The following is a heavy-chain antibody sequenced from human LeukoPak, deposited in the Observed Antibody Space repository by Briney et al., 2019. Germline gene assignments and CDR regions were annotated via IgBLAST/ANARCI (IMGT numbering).Heavy chain of an antibody. CDR1: GGSFSGYY. V-gene: IGHV4-59*01. CDR3: ARGSSSWYDPPLDY. J-gene: IGHJ4*01. Sequence: ASETLSLTCAVYGGSFSGYYWSWIRQPPGKGLEWIGYIYYSGSTNYNPSLKSRVTISVDTSKNQFSLKLSSVTAADTAVYYCARGSSSWYDPPLDYWGQEPWSPSPQ. CDR2: IYYSGST. D-gene: IGHD6-13*01.